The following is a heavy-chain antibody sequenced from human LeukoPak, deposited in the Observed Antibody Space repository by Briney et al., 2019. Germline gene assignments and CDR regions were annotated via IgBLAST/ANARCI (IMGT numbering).Heavy chain of an antibody. J-gene: IGHJ4*02. CDR3: TRVKAARPHYFDY. CDR2: IYYSGST. CDR1: GGSISSSSYY. V-gene: IGHV4-39*07. D-gene: IGHD6-6*01. Sequence: SETLSLTCTVSGGSISSSSYYWGWIRQPPGKGLEWIGSIYYSGSTYYNPSLKSRVTISVDASKNQFSLMLSSVTAADTAVYYCTRVKAARPHYFDYWGQGTLVTVSS.